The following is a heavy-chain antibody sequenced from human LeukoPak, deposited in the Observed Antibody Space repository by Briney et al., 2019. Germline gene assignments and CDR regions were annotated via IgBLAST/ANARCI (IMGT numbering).Heavy chain of an antibody. V-gene: IGHV4-61*10. CDR2: IYYSGST. CDR1: GGSISSGSYY. CDR3: ARGSDCFDY. J-gene: IGHJ4*02. D-gene: IGHD3-3*01. Sequence: PSETLSLTCTVSGGSISSGSYYWSWIRQPAGKGLEWIGYIYYSGSTNYNPSLKSRVTISVDTSKNQFSLKLSSVTAADTAVYYCARGSDCFDYWGQGTLVTVSS.